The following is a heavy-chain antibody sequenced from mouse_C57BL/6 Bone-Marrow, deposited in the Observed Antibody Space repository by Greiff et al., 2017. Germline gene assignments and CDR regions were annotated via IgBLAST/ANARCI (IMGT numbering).Heavy chain of an antibody. CDR2: IDPSDSYT. CDR1: GYTFTSYW. J-gene: IGHJ4*01. CDR3: ARCYYGSSAYAMDY. Sequence: QVQLLQPGAELVRPGTSVKLSCTASGYTFTSYWMHWVKQRPGQGLEWIGVIDPSDSYTNYNQKFKGKATLTVDTSSSTAYMQLSSLTSEDSAVYYCARCYYGSSAYAMDYWGQGTSVTVSS. V-gene: IGHV1-59*01. D-gene: IGHD1-1*01.